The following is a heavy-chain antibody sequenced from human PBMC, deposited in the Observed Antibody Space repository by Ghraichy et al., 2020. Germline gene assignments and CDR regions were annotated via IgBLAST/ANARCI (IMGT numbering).Heavy chain of an antibody. Sequence: SETLSLTCTVSGYSISSGYYWCWIRQPPGKGLEWIGSIYHSRSTYYNPSLKSRVTISVDTSKNQFSLKLSSVTAADTAVYYCARDSTFDYWGQGTLVTVSS. J-gene: IGHJ4*02. CDR2: IYHSRST. V-gene: IGHV4-38-2*02. CDR3: ARDSTFDY. CDR1: GYSISSGYY.